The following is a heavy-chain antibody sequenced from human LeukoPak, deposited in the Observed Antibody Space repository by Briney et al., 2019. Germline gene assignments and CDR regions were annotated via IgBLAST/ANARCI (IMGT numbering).Heavy chain of an antibody. CDR3: ARGRRYSGYDLPFYFDY. CDR2: INPNSGGT. D-gene: IGHD5-12*01. J-gene: IGHJ4*02. V-gene: IGHV1-2*02. Sequence: ASVKVSCKASGYTFTGYYMHWVRQAPGQGLEWMGWINPNSGGTNYAQKFQGRVTMTRDTSISTAYMELSRLRSDDTAVYYCARGRRYSGYDLPFYFDYWGQGTLVTVSS. CDR1: GYTFTGYY.